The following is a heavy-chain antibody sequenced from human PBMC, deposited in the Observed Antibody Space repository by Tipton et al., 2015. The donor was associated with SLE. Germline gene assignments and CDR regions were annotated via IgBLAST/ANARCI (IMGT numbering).Heavy chain of an antibody. CDR3: ARGGRTVTKNWFDS. D-gene: IGHD4-17*01. V-gene: IGHV4-4*07. CDR2: IYTSGST. Sequence: TLSLTCTVSGGSISSNYWSWIRQPAGKGLVWIGRIYTSGSTNYNPSLKSRVTMSADTSKNQFSLKLNSVTAADTALYYCARGGRTVTKNWFDSWGQGTLVTVSS. J-gene: IGHJ5*01. CDR1: GGSISSNY.